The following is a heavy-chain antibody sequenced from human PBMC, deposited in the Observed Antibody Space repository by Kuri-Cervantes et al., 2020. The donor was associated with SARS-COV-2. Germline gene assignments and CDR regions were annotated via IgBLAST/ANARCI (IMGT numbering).Heavy chain of an antibody. D-gene: IGHD3-16*01. CDR2: IYYTGNT. Sequence: GSLRLSCTVSRGSISSSSYYWGWIRQPPGKGLEWIGSIYYTGNTYYNPSLNSRVTMSVDTSKNQFSLKVSSVTAADTAVYYCARDLWGSPGYMDVWGKGTTVTVSS. J-gene: IGHJ6*03. CDR1: RGSISSSSYY. V-gene: IGHV4-39*02. CDR3: ARDLWGSPGYMDV.